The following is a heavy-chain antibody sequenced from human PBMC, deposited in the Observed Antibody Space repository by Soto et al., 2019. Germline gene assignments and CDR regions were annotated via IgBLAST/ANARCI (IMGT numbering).Heavy chain of an antibody. Sequence: ASVKVSCKASGGTFSSYAISWVRQAPGQGLEWVGGIIPIFGTANYAQKFQGRVTITADKSTSTAYMELSSLRSEDTAVYYCAQGANYDYVWGSYEDWFDPWGQGTLVTAPQ. D-gene: IGHD3-16*01. CDR1: GGTFSSYA. CDR2: IIPIFGTA. CDR3: AQGANYDYVWGSYEDWFDP. J-gene: IGHJ5*02. V-gene: IGHV1-69*06.